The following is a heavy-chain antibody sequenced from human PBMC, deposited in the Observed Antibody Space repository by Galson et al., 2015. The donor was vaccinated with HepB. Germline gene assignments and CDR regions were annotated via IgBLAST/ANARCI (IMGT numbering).Heavy chain of an antibody. CDR3: TTYSAGRPEYFQY. J-gene: IGHJ1*01. Sequence: SLRLSCADSGLTFNNAWVSWVRQAPGKGLEWVGRVKGKIAGETTDYAAPVKGRFIISRDDSGNTVYLQINSLKTEDTALYYCTTYSAGRPEYFQYWGQGTLVTVSS. CDR1: GLTFNNAW. CDR2: VKGKIAGETT. D-gene: IGHD4-11*01. V-gene: IGHV3-15*01.